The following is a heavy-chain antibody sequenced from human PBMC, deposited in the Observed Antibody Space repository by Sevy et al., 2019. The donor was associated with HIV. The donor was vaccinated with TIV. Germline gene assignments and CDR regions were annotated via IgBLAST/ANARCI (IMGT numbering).Heavy chain of an antibody. V-gene: IGHV3-9*01. CDR1: GFTFDDYA. Sequence: GGSLRLSCAASGFTFDDYAMHWVRQAPGKGLEWVSGISWNSGSIGYADSVKGRFTISRDNAKNSLYLQMNSLRAEDTALDYCAKDKWGGEYCSGGSCYSLYYYYYGMDVWGQGTTVTVSS. CDR2: ISWNSGSI. D-gene: IGHD2-15*01. J-gene: IGHJ6*02. CDR3: AKDKWGGEYCSGGSCYSLYYYYYGMDV.